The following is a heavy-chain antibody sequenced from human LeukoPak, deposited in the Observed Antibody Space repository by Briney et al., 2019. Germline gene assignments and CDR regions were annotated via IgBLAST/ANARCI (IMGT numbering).Heavy chain of an antibody. D-gene: IGHD3-22*01. CDR3: TRDLGSSGYPMADY. CDR1: GFTLGDYA. J-gene: IGHJ4*02. V-gene: IGHV3-49*03. CDR2: IRSKAYGGTT. Sequence: GGSLRLSCTASGFTLGDYAMSWFRQAPGKGLEWVGFIRSKAYGGTTEYAASVKGRFTISRDDSKSIAYLQMNSLKTEDTAVYYCTRDLGSSGYPMADYWGQGTLVTVSS.